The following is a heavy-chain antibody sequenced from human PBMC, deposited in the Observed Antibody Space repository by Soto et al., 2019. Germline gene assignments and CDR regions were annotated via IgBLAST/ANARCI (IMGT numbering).Heavy chain of an antibody. V-gene: IGHV4-30-2*01. CDR1: GGSISSGGYS. Sequence: PSETLSLTCAVSGGSISSGGYSWSWIRQPPGKGLEWLGYIYHSGSTYYNPSLKSRVTISVHTSKNQFSLKLSSVTAADTAVYYCARDKQIVVVPAATSSWDSNYYYYYYGMDVSAQGTTVTVSS. D-gene: IGHD2-2*01. CDR2: IYHSGST. J-gene: IGHJ6*02. CDR3: ARDKQIVVVPAATSSWDSNYYYYYYGMDV.